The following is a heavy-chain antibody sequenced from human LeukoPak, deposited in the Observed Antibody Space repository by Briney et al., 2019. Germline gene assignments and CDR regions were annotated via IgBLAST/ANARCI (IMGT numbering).Heavy chain of an antibody. CDR2: IYYNGNT. CDR1: GASINDYY. J-gene: IGHJ5*02. Sequence: PSETLSLTCNVSGASINDYYWYWIRQPPGKGLEWIGYIYYNGNTNCNPSLKSRVSMSVDTSKSQSSLELTSVTAADTAVYYCARGARWFDPWGQGTLVTVSS. V-gene: IGHV4-59*13. CDR3: ARGARWFDP.